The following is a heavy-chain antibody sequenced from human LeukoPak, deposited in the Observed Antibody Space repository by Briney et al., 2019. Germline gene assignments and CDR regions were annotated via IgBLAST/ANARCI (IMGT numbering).Heavy chain of an antibody. CDR3: ARDPATRLFDY. Sequence: GGSLRLSCAASGFTFSSYSMNWVRQAPGKGLEWVSSISSSSSYIYYADSVKGRFTISRDNAKNSLYLQMNSLRAEDTAVYYCARDPATRLFDYWGQGPLVTVSS. CDR1: GFTFSSYS. D-gene: IGHD2-15*01. CDR2: ISSSSSYI. V-gene: IGHV3-21*01. J-gene: IGHJ4*02.